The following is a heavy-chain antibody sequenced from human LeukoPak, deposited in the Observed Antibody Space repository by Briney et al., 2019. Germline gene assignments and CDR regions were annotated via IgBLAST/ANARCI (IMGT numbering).Heavy chain of an antibody. CDR3: ATAYYGDYYYGMDV. D-gene: IGHD4-17*01. J-gene: IGHJ6*02. Sequence: ASAKVSCKVSAYIPTELSMHWGRHAPGEGREGRGGFDHEDGETIYAQKFQGRVTMTEDTSADTAYIERSSLRSEDTAVYYCATAYYGDYYYGMDVWGQGTTVTVSS. CDR2: FDHEDGET. V-gene: IGHV1-24*01. CDR1: AYIPTELS.